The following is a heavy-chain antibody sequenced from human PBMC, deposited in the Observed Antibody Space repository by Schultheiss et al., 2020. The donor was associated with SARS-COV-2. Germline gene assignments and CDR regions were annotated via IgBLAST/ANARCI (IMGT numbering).Heavy chain of an antibody. CDR3: ARENPEGYANDY. CDR1: GGSISSGGYY. J-gene: IGHJ4*02. D-gene: IGHD1-14*01. Sequence: SETLSLTCTVSGGSISSGGYYWSWIRQHPGKGLEWIGEINHSGSTNYNPSLKSRVTISVDTSKNQFSLKLSSVTAADTAVYYCARENPEGYANDYWGQGTLVTVSS. CDR2: INHSGST. V-gene: IGHV4-61*08.